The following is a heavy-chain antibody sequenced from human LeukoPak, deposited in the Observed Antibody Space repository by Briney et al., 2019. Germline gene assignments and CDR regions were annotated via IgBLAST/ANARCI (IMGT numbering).Heavy chain of an antibody. CDR1: GFTFSSYA. Sequence: QSGGSLRLSCAASGFTFSSYAMSWVRQAPGKGLEWVSSISGSGYNTYYANSVKGRFSISRDNSKNTLDLQMNSLRAEDTAVYYCARDPNYYDSSGYYAFDIWGQGTMVTVSS. CDR2: ISGSGYNT. CDR3: ARDPNYYDSSGYYAFDI. V-gene: IGHV3-23*01. D-gene: IGHD3-22*01. J-gene: IGHJ3*02.